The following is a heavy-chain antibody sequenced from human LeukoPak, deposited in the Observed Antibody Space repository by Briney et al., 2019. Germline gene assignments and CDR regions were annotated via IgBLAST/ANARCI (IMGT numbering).Heavy chain of an antibody. Sequence: GGSLRLSCAASGFTFSRYWMHWVRQAPGKGLMWVSRISPDGSTTLYADSVKGRFTISRDNAKNTLYLQMSSLRAEDTAVYYCARDTGWSRFDPWGQGTLVTVSS. J-gene: IGHJ5*02. D-gene: IGHD6-19*01. V-gene: IGHV3-74*03. CDR2: ISPDGSTT. CDR1: GFTFSRYW. CDR3: ARDTGWSRFDP.